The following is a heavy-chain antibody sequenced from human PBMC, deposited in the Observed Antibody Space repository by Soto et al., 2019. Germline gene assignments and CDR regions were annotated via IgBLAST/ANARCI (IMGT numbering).Heavy chain of an antibody. J-gene: IGHJ3*02. D-gene: IGHD3-9*01. CDR2: ITWNSNNI. Sequence: GGSLRLSCAASGFRFDDYAMHWVRQAPGKGLEWVSGITWNSNNIGYADSVKGRFTISRDNAKNSLYLQMDALTPEDTAFYYCGKDSAYDILTGYAFDIWGQGTMVTVSS. CDR3: GKDSAYDILTGYAFDI. CDR1: GFRFDDYA. V-gene: IGHV3-9*01.